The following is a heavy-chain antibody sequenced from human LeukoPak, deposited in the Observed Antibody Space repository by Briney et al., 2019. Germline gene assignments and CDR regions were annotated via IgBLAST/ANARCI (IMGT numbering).Heavy chain of an antibody. Sequence: SETLSLTCAVYGGSFSGYYWSWIRQPPGKGLEWIGEINHSGSTNYNPSLKSRVTISVDTSKNQFSLKLSSVTAADTAVYYCARRGSVAAAAHPFDYWAREPWSPSPQ. CDR2: INHSGST. J-gene: IGHJ4*02. CDR3: ARRGSVAAAAHPFDY. V-gene: IGHV4-34*01. D-gene: IGHD6-13*01. CDR1: GGSFSGYY.